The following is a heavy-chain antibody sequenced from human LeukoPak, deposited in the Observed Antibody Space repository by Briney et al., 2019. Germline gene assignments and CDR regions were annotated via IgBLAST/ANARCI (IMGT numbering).Heavy chain of an antibody. J-gene: IGHJ5*02. V-gene: IGHV3-74*01. Sequence: PGGSLSLFCAASGFPFNEYWMLWVRHPPGEGRVWVSYINNDGSRIYYADSEKGRLTISNDNDKNLVYVEINSLRAEGAAFYCRVRGGLMLYTIWLDPWGQGTLVPVSS. CDR2: INNDGSRI. CDR1: GFPFNEYW. CDR3: VRGGLMLYTIWLDP. D-gene: IGHD2-8*01.